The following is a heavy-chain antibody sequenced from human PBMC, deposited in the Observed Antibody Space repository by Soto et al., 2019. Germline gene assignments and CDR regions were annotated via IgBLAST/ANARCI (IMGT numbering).Heavy chain of an antibody. D-gene: IGHD1-26*01. CDR1: GGAFSSYA. CDR3: ARARMYSGSHRLDY. Sequence: SVKVSFKASGGAFSSYAISWVRQAPGQGLEWMGGIIPIFGTANYAQKFQGRVTITADKSTSTAYMELSSLRSEDTAVYYCARARMYSGSHRLDYWGPGTLVTVSS. J-gene: IGHJ4*02. CDR2: IIPIFGTA. V-gene: IGHV1-69*06.